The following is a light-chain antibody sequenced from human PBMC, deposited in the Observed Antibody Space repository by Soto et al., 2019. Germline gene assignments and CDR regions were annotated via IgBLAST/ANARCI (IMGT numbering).Light chain of an antibody. CDR2: GAS. J-gene: IGKJ5*01. CDR3: QQYNNWPPIT. CDR1: QSVNSY. V-gene: IGKV3-15*01. Sequence: EIVLTQSPGTLSLSPGDRATLSCRASQSVNSYYLGWYQQRPGQAPRLLIYGASVRATGIPARFSGSGSGTEFTLTISSLQSEDFAVYYCQQYNNWPPITFGQGTRLEIK.